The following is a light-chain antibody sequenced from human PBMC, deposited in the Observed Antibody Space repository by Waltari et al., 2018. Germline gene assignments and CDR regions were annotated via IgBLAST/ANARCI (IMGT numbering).Light chain of an antibody. V-gene: IGLV2-11*01. CDR1: SSDVGGYNY. J-gene: IGLJ1*01. Sequence: QSALTQPRSVSGSPGQSVTISCIGASSDVGGYNYVSWYQQHPGKVPKLIIYDVSKRPSGVPDRFSGSKSGNTASLTISGLQAEDEADYYCCSYAGSYSYVFGTGTEVTVL. CDR2: DVS. CDR3: CSYAGSYSYV.